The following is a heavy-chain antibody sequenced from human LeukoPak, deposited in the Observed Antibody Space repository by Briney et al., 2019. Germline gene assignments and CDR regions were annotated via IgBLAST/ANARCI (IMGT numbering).Heavy chain of an antibody. J-gene: IGHJ4*02. CDR3: ARALRTGYYDYVWGSYIDY. CDR1: EYTFTGYY. V-gene: IGHV1-2*02. CDR2: INPNSGGT. Sequence: ASVKVSCRASEYTFTGYYMHWVRQAPGQGPEWMGWINPNSGGTNYAQKLQGRVTMTRDTSISTAYMELSSLRSDDTAVYYCARALRTGYYDYVWGSYIDYWGQGTLVTVSS. D-gene: IGHD3-16*01.